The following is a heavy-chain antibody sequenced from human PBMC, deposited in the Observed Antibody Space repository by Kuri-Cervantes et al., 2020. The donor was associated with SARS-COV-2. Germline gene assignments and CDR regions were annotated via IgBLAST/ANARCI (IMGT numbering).Heavy chain of an antibody. CDR2: ISGSGGST. J-gene: IGHJ4*02. D-gene: IGHD6-19*01. CDR3: ARDRGYGEAVALYFDY. V-gene: IGHV3-23*01. CDR1: GFIFSSYG. Sequence: GESLKISCAASGFIFSSYGMGWVRQAPGKGLEWVSAISGSGGSTYYADSVKGRFTISRDNSKNTLYLQMNSLRAENTAVYYCARDRGYGEAVALYFDYWGQGTLVTVSS.